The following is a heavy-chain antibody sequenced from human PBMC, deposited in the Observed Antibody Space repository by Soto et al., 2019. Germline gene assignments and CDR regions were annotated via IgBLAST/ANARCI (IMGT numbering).Heavy chain of an antibody. Sequence: EVHLLESGGGLVQPGGSLRLSCAASGFSFSNYAMHWVRQAPGKGLEWVSGIGGSGASTHYADSVKGRFTISRDNYKSSLYVQMNSLRGEDTSVYYCALLSAGSYYYGIDVWGQWTTVTVSS. J-gene: IGHJ6*02. D-gene: IGHD6-13*01. CDR3: ALLSAGSYYYGIDV. CDR2: IGGSGAST. V-gene: IGHV3-23*01. CDR1: GFSFSNYA.